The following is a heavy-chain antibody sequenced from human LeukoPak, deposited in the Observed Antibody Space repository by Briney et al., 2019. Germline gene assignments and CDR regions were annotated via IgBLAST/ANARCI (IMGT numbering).Heavy chain of an antibody. Sequence: ASVKVSCKASGYTFTSYCMRWVRQAPGQGLEWMGWISAYNGNTNYAQKLQGRVTMTTDTSTSTAYMELSSLRSEDTAVYYCAREAVRGGLFDYWGQGTLVTVSS. CDR2: ISAYNGNT. CDR3: AREAVRGGLFDY. CDR1: GYTFTSYC. J-gene: IGHJ4*02. V-gene: IGHV1-18*01. D-gene: IGHD3-10*01.